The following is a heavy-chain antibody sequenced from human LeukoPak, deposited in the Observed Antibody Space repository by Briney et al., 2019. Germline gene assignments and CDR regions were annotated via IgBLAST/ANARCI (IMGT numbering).Heavy chain of an antibody. CDR1: GFTFSSYS. J-gene: IGHJ6*02. V-gene: IGHV3-21*01. CDR3: ARITSSPLGYYYGMDV. CDR2: ISSSSSYI. D-gene: IGHD1-20*01. Sequence: GGSLRLSCAASGFTFSSYSMNWVRHAPGKVREWVSSISSSSSYIYYADSVKGRFTISRDNAKDSLYLQMNSLRAEDTAVYYCARITSSPLGYYYGMDVWGQGTTVTVSS.